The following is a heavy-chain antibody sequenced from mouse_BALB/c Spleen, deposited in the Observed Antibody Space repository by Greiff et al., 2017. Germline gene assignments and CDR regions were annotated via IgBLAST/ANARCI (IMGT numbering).Heavy chain of an antibody. CDR3: ARPYDYDGAMDY. D-gene: IGHD2-4*01. CDR2: INPSSGYT. Sequence: QVQLQQSGAELVRPGASVKMSCKASGYTFTSYTMHWVKQRPGQGLEWIGYINPSSGYTNYNQKFKDKATLTADKSSSTAYMQLSSLTSEDSAVYDCARPYDYDGAMDYWGQGTSVTVSA. CDR1: GYTFTSYT. V-gene: IGHV1-4*01. J-gene: IGHJ4*01.